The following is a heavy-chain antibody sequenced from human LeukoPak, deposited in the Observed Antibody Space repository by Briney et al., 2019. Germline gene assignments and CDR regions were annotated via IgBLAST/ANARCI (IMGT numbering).Heavy chain of an antibody. J-gene: IGHJ4*02. V-gene: IGHV3-48*02. Sequence: GGSLRLSCAASGFTFSSYSMNWVRQAPGKGLEWLSYFSGSSTTIHYADSVKGRFTISRDNARSSLYLQMNSLRDEDTAVYYCAKAGYSGGWSYFDSWGQGALVTVSS. CDR2: FSGSSTTI. D-gene: IGHD6-19*01. CDR1: GFTFSSYS. CDR3: AKAGYSGGWSYFDS.